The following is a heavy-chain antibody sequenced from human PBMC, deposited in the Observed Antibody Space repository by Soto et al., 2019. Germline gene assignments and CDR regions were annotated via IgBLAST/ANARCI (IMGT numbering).Heavy chain of an antibody. J-gene: IGHJ6*02. D-gene: IGHD3-10*01. Sequence: GGSLRLSCAASGFTFDDYTMHWVRQAPGKGLEWVSLISWDGGSTYYADSVKGRFTISRDNSKNSLYLQMNSLRTEDTALYYCAKGAGYYGSGAMDVWGQGTTVTVSS. CDR1: GFTFDDYT. CDR3: AKGAGYYGSGAMDV. CDR2: ISWDGGST. V-gene: IGHV3-43*01.